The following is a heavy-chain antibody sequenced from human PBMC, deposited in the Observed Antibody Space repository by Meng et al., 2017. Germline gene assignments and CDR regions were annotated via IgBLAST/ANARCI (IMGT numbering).Heavy chain of an antibody. CDR2: ISSSSSYI. Sequence: EVQLVESGGGLVKPGGSLRLSCAASGFTFSSYSMNWVRQAPGKGLEWVSSISSSSSYIYYADSVKGRFTISRDNTKNSLYLQMNSLRAEDTAVYYCARESHSSGWTYWGQGTLVTVSS. D-gene: IGHD6-19*01. V-gene: IGHV3-21*01. J-gene: IGHJ4*02. CDR1: GFTFSSYS. CDR3: ARESHSSGWTY.